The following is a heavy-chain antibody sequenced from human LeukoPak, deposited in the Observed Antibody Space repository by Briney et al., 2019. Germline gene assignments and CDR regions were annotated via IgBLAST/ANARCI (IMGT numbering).Heavy chain of an antibody. CDR3: ARDRSTTGTSLTDY. Sequence: ASVKVSCKVSGYTFTTYYMHWGRQAPGQGLEWMGWINPISGGTDYAQKLQGRVTMTRDTSITTVYMDLSRLTSDDTAVYYCARDRSTTGTSLTDYWGQGTVVTVSS. V-gene: IGHV1-2*02. D-gene: IGHD1-1*01. CDR2: INPISGGT. CDR1: GYTFTTYY. J-gene: IGHJ4*02.